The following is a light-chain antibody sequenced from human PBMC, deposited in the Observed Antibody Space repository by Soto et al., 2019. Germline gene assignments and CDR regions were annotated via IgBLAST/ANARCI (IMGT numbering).Light chain of an antibody. CDR1: QSISSY. CDR2: AAS. CDR3: QQSYSSPQT. V-gene: IGKV1-39*01. J-gene: IGKJ1*01. Sequence: DIQMTQSPSSLSASVGDRVTITCRASQSISSYLNWYQQKPGKAPNFXSYAASNLQSGVPSRFSGSGSGTVFTLTISSLQPEDFETYYCQQSYSSPQTFGQGTKVDIK.